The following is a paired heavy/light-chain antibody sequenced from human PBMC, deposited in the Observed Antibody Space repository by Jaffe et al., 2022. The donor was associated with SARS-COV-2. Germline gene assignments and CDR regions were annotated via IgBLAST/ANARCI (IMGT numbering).Light chain of an antibody. V-gene: IGKV1-27*01. CDR2: AAS. CDR1: QGISNY. Sequence: DIQMTQSPSSLSASVGDRVTITCRASQGISNYLAWYQQKPGKVPKLLIYAASTLQAGVPSRFSGSGSGTDFTLTISSLQPEDVATYYCQKYNSAPQTFGQGTKV. J-gene: IGKJ1*01. CDR3: QKYNSAPQT.
Heavy chain of an antibody. J-gene: IGHJ5*02. CDR2: IESTGAT. D-gene: IGHD2-21*01. V-gene: IGHV3-53*01. Sequence: EVQLVESGGGLIQPGGSLRLSCAASGFTVSPKYVTWVRQAPGKGLEWVSLIESTGATYYADSVKGRFTTSRDSSKSTFYLQMTSLRAEDTAVYYCARVSCGGDWCGPWGQGTLVTVSS. CDR1: GFTVSPKY. CDR3: ARVSCGGDWCGP.